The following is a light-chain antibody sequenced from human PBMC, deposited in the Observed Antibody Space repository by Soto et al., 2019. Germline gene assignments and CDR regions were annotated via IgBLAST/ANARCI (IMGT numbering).Light chain of an antibody. V-gene: IGLV1-40*01. Sequence: QSVLTQPPSVSGAPGQRVTISCTGSSSNIGASYEVHWYQQLPGRAPKLLIYGNNNRPSRVPDRFSGSKSGTSGSLAITGLQAEDEADYYCQSYDSSLSGYVFGTGTKVTVL. CDR2: GNN. CDR3: QSYDSSLSGYV. CDR1: SSNIGASYE. J-gene: IGLJ1*01.